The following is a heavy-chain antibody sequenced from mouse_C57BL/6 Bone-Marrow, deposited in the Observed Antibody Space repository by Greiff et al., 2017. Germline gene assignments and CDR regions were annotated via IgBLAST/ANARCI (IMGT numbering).Heavy chain of an antibody. V-gene: IGHV1-62-2*01. D-gene: IGHD1-1*01. Sequence: VQLQQSGAELVKPGASVKLSCKASGYTFTEYTIHWVKQRSGQGLEWIGWFYPGSGSIKYNEKFKDKATLTADKSSSTVYMELSRLTSEDSAVYFGARQKTSLYYYGSSYRYCDYWGQGTTLTVSS. CDR1: GYTFTEYT. CDR3: ARQKTSLYYYGSSYRYCDY. CDR2: FYPGSGSI. J-gene: IGHJ2*01.